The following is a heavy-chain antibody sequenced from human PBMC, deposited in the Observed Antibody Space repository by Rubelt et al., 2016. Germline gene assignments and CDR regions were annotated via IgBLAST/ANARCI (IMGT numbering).Heavy chain of an antibody. V-gene: IGHV4-34*01. CDR1: GSSFNGYY. CDR2: VNHRGGP. CDR3: ASGEYYSDVSSGYVRKPIDN. D-gene: IGHD3-22*01. J-gene: IGHJ4*02. Sequence: QVRLKQWGTGLLKPSETLSLTCALYGSSFNGYYWTWIRQAPGKGLEWIGDVNHRGGPRYSTSLTSRATMSEDMSVVQFTLRRTSVHAPDTAVCYCASGEYYSDVSSGYVRKPIDNWGPGILVSVSA.